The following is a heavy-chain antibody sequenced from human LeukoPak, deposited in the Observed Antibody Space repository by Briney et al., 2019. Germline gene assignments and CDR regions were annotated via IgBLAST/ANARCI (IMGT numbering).Heavy chain of an antibody. CDR2: TYTCGSS. CDR3: TSTSDYIYYYMDV. Sequence: SGGSLRLSCAASGFTVSSNYMTWVRQAPGKGLEWVSVTYTCGSSYYAGSVKGRFTISRDNSKNTLYLQMNTLRVEDTAVYYCTSTSDYIYYYMDVWGKGTTVTVSS. V-gene: IGHV3-53*01. D-gene: IGHD2-2*01. CDR1: GFTVSSNY. J-gene: IGHJ6*03.